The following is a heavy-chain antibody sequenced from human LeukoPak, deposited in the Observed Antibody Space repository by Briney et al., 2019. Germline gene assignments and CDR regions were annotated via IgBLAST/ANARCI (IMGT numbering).Heavy chain of an antibody. V-gene: IGHV3-23*01. CDR3: ANEYSKGDV. J-gene: IGHJ3*01. Sequence: GGSLRVSCAVSGLTFSIYAMGWVRQAPGKGLEWVAIISGSGGGTFHADSVKGRFTISRDNSKNTLYLQMNSLRAEDAAVYYCANEYSKGDVWGQGTMVTVSS. CDR1: GLTFSIYA. D-gene: IGHD4-11*01. CDR2: ISGSGGGT.